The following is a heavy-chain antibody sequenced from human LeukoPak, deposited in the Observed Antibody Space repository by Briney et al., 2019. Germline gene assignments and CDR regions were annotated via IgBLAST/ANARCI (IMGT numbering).Heavy chain of an antibody. D-gene: IGHD5-18*01. J-gene: IGHJ4*02. V-gene: IGHV4-39*01. CDR1: GGAISSNSYY. Sequence: SETLSLTCTVSGGAISSNSYYWGWIRQPPGKGLEWIGSFYYSGITYYNPSLKSRVTISVDTSKNQFSLKLSSVTAADTAVYYCARHFGTWIRSFDYWGQGTLVTVSS. CDR3: ARHFGTWIRSFDY. CDR2: FYYSGIT.